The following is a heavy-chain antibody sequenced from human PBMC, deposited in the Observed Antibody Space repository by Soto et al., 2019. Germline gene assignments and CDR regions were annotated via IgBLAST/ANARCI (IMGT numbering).Heavy chain of an antibody. V-gene: IGHV1-69*06. CDR3: ARGRSSVNCSGGSCYYYGMDV. CDR2: IIPIFGTA. Sequence: GASVKVSCKASGGTFSSYAISWVRQAPGQGLEWMGGIIPIFGTANYAQKFQGRVTITADKSTSTAYMELSSLRSEDTAVYYCARGRSSVNCSGGSCYYYGMDVWGQGTTVTVSS. J-gene: IGHJ6*02. CDR1: GGTFSSYA. D-gene: IGHD2-15*01.